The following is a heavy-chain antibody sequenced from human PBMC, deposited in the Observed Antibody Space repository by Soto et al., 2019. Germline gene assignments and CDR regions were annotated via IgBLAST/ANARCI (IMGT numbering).Heavy chain of an antibody. Sequence: EVQLLESGGDLVQPGGSLRLSCAASGFTFSNYAMSWVRQAPGKGLEWVSAISAGGGSTYYAGSVKGRFTISRDNSKNTLYLQVNSLRAADTAVYYCARADYYGSGRYVFDYWGQGTLVTVSS. J-gene: IGHJ4*02. V-gene: IGHV3-23*01. CDR3: ARADYYGSGRYVFDY. D-gene: IGHD3-10*01. CDR1: GFTFSNYA. CDR2: ISAGGGST.